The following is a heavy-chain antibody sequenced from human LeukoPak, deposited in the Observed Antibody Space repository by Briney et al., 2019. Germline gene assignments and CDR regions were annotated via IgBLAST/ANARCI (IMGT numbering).Heavy chain of an antibody. D-gene: IGHD5-12*01. V-gene: IGHV4-59*01. CDR2: IYYSGST. Sequence: SETLSLTCTVSGGSISSYYWSWIRQPPGKGLEWIGYIYYSGSTNYNPSLKSRVAISVDTSKNQFSLKLSSVTAADTAVYYCARDGLNWFDPWGQGTLVTVSS. CDR3: ARDGLNWFDP. CDR1: GGSISSYY. J-gene: IGHJ5*02.